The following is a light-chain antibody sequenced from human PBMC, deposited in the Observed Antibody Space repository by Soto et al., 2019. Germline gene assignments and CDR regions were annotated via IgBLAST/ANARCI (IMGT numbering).Light chain of an antibody. Sequence: QSVLTQPPSASGTPGQRVTISCSGSSSNIEANTVNWYQQVPGTAPELLIYANNQRPSGVPDRFSGSKSGTSASLAISGLQSEDEADYYCVAWDDSLSWVFGGGTKLTVL. V-gene: IGLV1-44*01. CDR1: SSNIEANT. J-gene: IGLJ3*02. CDR2: ANN. CDR3: VAWDDSLSWV.